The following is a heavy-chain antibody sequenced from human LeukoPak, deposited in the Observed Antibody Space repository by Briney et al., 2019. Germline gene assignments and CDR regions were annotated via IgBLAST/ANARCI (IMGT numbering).Heavy chain of an antibody. J-gene: IGHJ4*02. V-gene: IGHV3-23*01. CDR3: AKGCDTRCYRFTH. Sequence: GGSLRLSCAASGFTFSRYAMSWVRQAPGKGLEWVSTTSGSDGSTYYADSVKGRFTVSRDNSKSTLYLQMNSLRADDTAVYYCAKGCDTRCYRFTHWGQGTLVTVSS. D-gene: IGHD2-2*02. CDR2: TSGSDGST. CDR1: GFTFSRYA.